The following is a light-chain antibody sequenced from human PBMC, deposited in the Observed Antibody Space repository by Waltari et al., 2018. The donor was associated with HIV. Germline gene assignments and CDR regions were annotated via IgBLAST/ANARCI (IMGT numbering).Light chain of an antibody. J-gene: IGKJ2*01. CDR3: HQRSVWPLFT. V-gene: IGKV3-11*01. CDR1: QTVSSS. CDR2: DAS. Sequence: EIVLTQSPATLSLSPGERVTLSCRASQTVSSSLAWYQQRPGQAPRHLIYDASIRAAGIPARFRGSGSGTDFSLTITSLEPEDFAIYYCHQRSVWPLFTFGQGTKLEIK.